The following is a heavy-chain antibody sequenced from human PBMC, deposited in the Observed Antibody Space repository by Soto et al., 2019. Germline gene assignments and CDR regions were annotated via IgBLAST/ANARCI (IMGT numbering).Heavy chain of an antibody. J-gene: IGHJ6*02. Sequence: GGSLRLSCAASGFTVSRNYMSWVRQAPGKGLEWVSVIYSGGSTYYADSVKGRFTISRDNSKNTLYLQMNSLRAEDTAVYYCARDQRIVLVPAGGSYYYYGMDVWGQETTVTVSS. CDR3: ARDQRIVLVPAGGSYYYYGMDV. CDR1: GFTVSRNY. CDR2: IYSGGST. D-gene: IGHD2-2*01. V-gene: IGHV3-66*01.